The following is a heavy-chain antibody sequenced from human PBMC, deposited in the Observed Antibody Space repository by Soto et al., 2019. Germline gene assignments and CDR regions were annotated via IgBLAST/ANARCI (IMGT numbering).Heavy chain of an antibody. V-gene: IGHV3-23*01. CDR3: AKADGQQWVMPHLDN. J-gene: IGHJ4*02. Sequence: EVQLLESGGGVVQPGGSLRLSCVASGFNCKKFAMAWVRQAAGEGLEWVSGISCCGGSASYADSVKGRFSIARDDSKNTVSLQLNSLRVEDTAQYYCAKADGQQWVMPHLDNWCKGTLVTVS. CDR1: GFNCKKFA. D-gene: IGHD6-19*01. CDR2: ISCCGGSA.